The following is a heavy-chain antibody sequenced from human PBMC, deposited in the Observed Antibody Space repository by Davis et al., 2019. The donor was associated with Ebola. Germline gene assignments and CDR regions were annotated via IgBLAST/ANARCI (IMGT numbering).Heavy chain of an antibody. CDR1: GFSISSNY. J-gene: IGHJ2*01. CDR3: ANHAEIAVAAIREGWYFDL. Sequence: PGGSLRLSCAASGFSISSNYMNWVRQAPGKGLEWVSVFYSGGSTYYADSVKGRFTTLRDNAKNTLYVQMNSLRAEDTAVYYCANHAEIAVAAIREGWYFDLWGRGTLVTVSS. V-gene: IGHV3-66*02. D-gene: IGHD6-19*01. CDR2: FYSGGST.